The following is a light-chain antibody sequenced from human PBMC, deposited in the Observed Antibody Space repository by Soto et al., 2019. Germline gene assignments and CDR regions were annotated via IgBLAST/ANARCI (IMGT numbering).Light chain of an antibody. J-gene: IGKJ2*01. CDR1: QSIYRW. Sequence: DIQMTQSPSTLSASVGDRVTITCRASQSIYRWLAWYQQKPGKAPKLLIYDASSLESGVPSRFSGSGSGTDFTLTVSSLQPDDFAAYYCQQYNTYPYTFGQGPSWRSN. V-gene: IGKV1-5*01. CDR2: DAS. CDR3: QQYNTYPYT.